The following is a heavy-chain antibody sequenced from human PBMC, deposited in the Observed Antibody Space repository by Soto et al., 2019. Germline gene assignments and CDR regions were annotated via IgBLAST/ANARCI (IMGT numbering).Heavy chain of an antibody. D-gene: IGHD1-1*01. Sequence: EVQLLESGGGLVQPGGSLRLSCAVAGFSFSTYGVTWVRQAPGKGLEWVSGVSGGSGVTHYADSVKGRFTITGDNSKNTVYLHMNSLRVEDTAVYYCAKWNGYGDYWGQGPLVTVSS. J-gene: IGHJ4*02. CDR2: VSGGSGVT. V-gene: IGHV3-23*01. CDR1: GFSFSTYG. CDR3: AKWNGYGDY.